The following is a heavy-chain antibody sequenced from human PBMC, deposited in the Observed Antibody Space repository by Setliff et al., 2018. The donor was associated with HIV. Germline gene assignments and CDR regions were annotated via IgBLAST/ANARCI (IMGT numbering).Heavy chain of an antibody. V-gene: IGHV4-59*01. CDR1: GVSITYNY. Sequence: SETLSLTCTVSGVSITYNYWTWIRQPPGKGPEWIGYIHYSGATAFNPSLNSRVTMSMDPSKNQVSLKMTSVTAADTAAYYCAREGHETGGAFDNWGQGTTVTVSS. CDR2: IHYSGAT. D-gene: IGHD3-16*01. J-gene: IGHJ3*02. CDR3: AREGHETGGAFDN.